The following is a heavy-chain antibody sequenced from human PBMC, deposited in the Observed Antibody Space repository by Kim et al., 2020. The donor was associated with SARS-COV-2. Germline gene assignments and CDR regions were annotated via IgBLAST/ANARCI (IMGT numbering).Heavy chain of an antibody. CDR1: GFTFSSYA. J-gene: IGHJ4*02. CDR2: ISGSGGST. Sequence: GGSLRLSCAASGFTFSSYAMSWVRQAPGKGLEWVSAISGSGGSTYYADSVKGRFTISRDNSKNTLYLQMNSLRAEDTAVYYCAKVGTIFGVGLIDYWGQGTLVTVSS. CDR3: AKVGTIFGVGLIDY. V-gene: IGHV3-23*01. D-gene: IGHD3-3*01.